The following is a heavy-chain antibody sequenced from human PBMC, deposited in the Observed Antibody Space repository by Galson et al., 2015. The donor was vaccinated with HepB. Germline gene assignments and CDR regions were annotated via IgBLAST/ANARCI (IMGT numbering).Heavy chain of an antibody. J-gene: IGHJ5*02. Sequence: SVKVSCKASGYIFPYYAMNWVRQAPGQGLEWMGWINTNTGNQTYAQGFAGRFVYFFDTSVSTTYLQINSLKSEDTAVYYCARTPFYASGGYSNAWFDPWGQGTLVTVSS. CDR1: GYIFPYYA. CDR2: INTNTGNQ. V-gene: IGHV7-4-1*02. D-gene: IGHD3-10*01. CDR3: ARTPFYASGGYSNAWFDP.